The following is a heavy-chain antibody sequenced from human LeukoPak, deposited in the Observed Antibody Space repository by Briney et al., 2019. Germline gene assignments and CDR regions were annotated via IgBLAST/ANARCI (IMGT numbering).Heavy chain of an antibody. CDR2: IWYDGSNE. CDR3: ATVTSGLTYFDY. D-gene: IGHD3-10*01. J-gene: IGHJ4*02. CDR1: GFTFSSYG. V-gene: IGHV3-33*01. Sequence: PGGSLRLSCAASGFTFSSYGMHWVRQAPGKGLEWLAAIWYDGSNEYYADSVKGRFTISRDNSKNTLYLQMNSLRAEDTAVYYCATVTSGLTYFDYWGQGTLVTVSS.